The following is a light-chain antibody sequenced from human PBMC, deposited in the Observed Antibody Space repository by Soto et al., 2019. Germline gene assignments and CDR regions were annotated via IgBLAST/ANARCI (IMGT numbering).Light chain of an antibody. CDR2: EVS. CDR3: CSFTSANTYV. CDR1: SSDVGSNNR. V-gene: IGLV2-18*02. Sequence: QSALTQPPSVSGSPGQSVTISCTGTSSDVGSNNRVSWYQQPPGTVPKVMIYEVSNRPSGVPDRFSGSKSGNTASLTISGLQAEDEADYYRCSFTSANTYVFGTGTKVTVL. J-gene: IGLJ1*01.